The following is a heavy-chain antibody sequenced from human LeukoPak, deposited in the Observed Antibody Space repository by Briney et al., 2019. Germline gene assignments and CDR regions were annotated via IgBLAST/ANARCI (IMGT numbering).Heavy chain of an antibody. Sequence: PSETLSLTCTGCGGSLSRYYWSWLRQPPGKGLEGIGYIYYSGSTNYNPSLRSRVTISVDTSKNQSSLKPSSVTAADTAVYYCARSPTVTTAFDYWGQGTLVTVSS. CDR3: ARSPTVTTAFDY. D-gene: IGHD4-11*01. CDR2: IYYSGST. J-gene: IGHJ4*02. CDR1: GGSLSRYY. V-gene: IGHV4-59*01.